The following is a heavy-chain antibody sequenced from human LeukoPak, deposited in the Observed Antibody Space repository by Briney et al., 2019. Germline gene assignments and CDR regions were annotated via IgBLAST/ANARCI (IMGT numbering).Heavy chain of an antibody. CDR3: ATGGLWFGD. CDR1: GGSISSYY. CDR2: IYYSGGS. J-gene: IGHJ4*02. V-gene: IGHV4-59*01. Sequence: SETLSHTCTVSGGSISSYYWSWIRQPPGKGLEWIGYIYYSGGSNYNPSLKSRVTISLDTSKNQFSLKLNSVTAADTAVYFCATGGLWFGDWGQGTLVTVSS. D-gene: IGHD3-10*01.